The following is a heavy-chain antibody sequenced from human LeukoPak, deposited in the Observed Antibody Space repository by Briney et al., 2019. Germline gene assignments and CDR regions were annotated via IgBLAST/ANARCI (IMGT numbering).Heavy chain of an antibody. J-gene: IGHJ5*02. Sequence: GGSLRLSCVASEFNFRSFWMSWVRQAPGKGLEWVGRIRSNSDGGTIDYAAPVRGRFGLSRDDSKNTLYLQMNSLQTEDTAVYYCATDHYVITWGQGTLVSVSS. CDR2: IRSNSDGGTI. D-gene: IGHD3-10*02. V-gene: IGHV3-15*01. CDR1: EFNFRSFW. CDR3: ATDHYVIT.